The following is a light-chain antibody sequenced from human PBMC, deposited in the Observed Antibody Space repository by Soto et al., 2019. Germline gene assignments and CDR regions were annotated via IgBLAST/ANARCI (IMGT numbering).Light chain of an antibody. Sequence: QSALTQPASVSGSPGQSITISCTGTSSDVGGYKYVSWYQQHPGKAPKLMIYEVSNRPSGVSNRFSGSKSGNTASLTISGLQAADEADYYCSSYTSSGTGGYIFGTGTKLTVL. CDR1: SSDVGGYKY. J-gene: IGLJ1*01. CDR2: EVS. V-gene: IGLV2-14*01. CDR3: SSYTSSGTGGYI.